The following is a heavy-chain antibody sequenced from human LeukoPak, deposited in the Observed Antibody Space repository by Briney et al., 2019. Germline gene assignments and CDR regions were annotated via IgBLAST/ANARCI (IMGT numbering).Heavy chain of an antibody. CDR3: ARKGIGSSRYQNMDV. V-gene: IGHV3-23*01. J-gene: IGHJ6*03. Sequence: GRSLRLSCAASGFTFSSYAMSWVRQAPGKGPEWVSTISIDGGRTYYADSVKGRFPVSRDTSKNTLYLQMNSLRADDTAVYYCARKGIGSSRYQNMDVWGKGTTVTVSS. CDR2: ISIDGGRT. D-gene: IGHD6-25*01. CDR1: GFTFSSYA.